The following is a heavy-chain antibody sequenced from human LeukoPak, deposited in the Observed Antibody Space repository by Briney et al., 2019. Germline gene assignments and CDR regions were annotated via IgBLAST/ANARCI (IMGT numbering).Heavy chain of an antibody. J-gene: IGHJ4*02. D-gene: IGHD3-10*01. CDR3: ARGPPYGSRSDFLDY. CDR1: GFTLRNHW. CDR2: IRQDVNEK. Sequence: PGGSLRLSCAASGFTLRNHWMSWVRQAPGKGLEWVASIRQDVNEKHYVEALRGRVTISTDNARNSLNLQMNSLRVDDTAVYYCARGPPYGSRSDFLDYWGQGALVTVTS. V-gene: IGHV3-7*01.